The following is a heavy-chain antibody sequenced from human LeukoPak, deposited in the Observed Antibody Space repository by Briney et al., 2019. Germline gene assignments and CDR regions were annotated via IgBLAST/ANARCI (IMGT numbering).Heavy chain of an antibody. Sequence: SETLSLTCTVSGGSISSYYWSWIRQPPGKGLEWIGYISYSGTTNYNPSLKSRVTISVDTSKNQFSLKLSPVTAADTAVYYCARGVAAAGAHRFDPWGQGTLVTVSS. CDR2: ISYSGTT. D-gene: IGHD6-13*01. J-gene: IGHJ5*02. V-gene: IGHV4-59*01. CDR1: GGSISSYY. CDR3: ARGVAAAGAHRFDP.